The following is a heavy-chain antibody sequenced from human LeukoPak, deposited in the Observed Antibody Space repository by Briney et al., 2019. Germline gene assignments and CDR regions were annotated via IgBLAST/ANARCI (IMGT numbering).Heavy chain of an antibody. Sequence: GASVKVPCKASGGTFSSYAITWVRQAPGQGLEWMGGIIPIFGTANYAQKFQGRVTITTDESTRTAYMELSSLRSEDTAVYYCARGPSSSNVGTTWPFDYWGQGTLVTVSS. CDR3: ARGPSSSNVGTTWPFDY. CDR2: IIPIFGTA. V-gene: IGHV1-69*05. CDR1: GGTFSSYA. D-gene: IGHD1/OR15-1a*01. J-gene: IGHJ4*02.